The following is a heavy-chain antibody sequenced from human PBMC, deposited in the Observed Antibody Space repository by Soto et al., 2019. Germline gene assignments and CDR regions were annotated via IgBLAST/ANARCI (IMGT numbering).Heavy chain of an antibody. Sequence: PWWSLRLSCSASVFIFTNNAMSWFRQAPGKGLEWLSGISGTAGRTYYADSVKGRFTISRDTSKNTVYLQMNSLRAEDTAIYYCAGRTVTSSWTLDIWGQGTMVTVSS. CDR2: ISGTAGRT. V-gene: IGHV3-23*01. CDR3: AGRTVTSSWTLDI. D-gene: IGHD4-17*01. CDR1: VFIFTNNA. J-gene: IGHJ3*02.